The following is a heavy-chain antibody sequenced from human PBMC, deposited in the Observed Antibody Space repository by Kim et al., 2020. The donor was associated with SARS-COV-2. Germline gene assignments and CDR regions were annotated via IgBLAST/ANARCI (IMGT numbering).Heavy chain of an antibody. V-gene: IGHV3-7*01. CDR3: ARKDAMDV. CDR1: ELMFSIYW. J-gene: IGHJ6*02. CDR2: IKEDGSEK. Sequence: GGSLRLSCAASELMFSIYWMTWVRQAPGKGLEWVASIKEDGSEKHYMDSVKGRFTISRDNAQKSLSLQINSLRAEDTAVYYCARKDAMDVWGQGTTVTVSS.